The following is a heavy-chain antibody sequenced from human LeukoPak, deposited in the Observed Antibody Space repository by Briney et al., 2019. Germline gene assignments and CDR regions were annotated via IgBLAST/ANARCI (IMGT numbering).Heavy chain of an antibody. J-gene: IGHJ5*02. Sequence: GGSLRLSCVASGFTFSNYWMHWVRQPPGKGLVWVSRIYVDGRTTNYADSVKGRFIISRDNAKNTVYLEMNSLGVEDTATYYCIRDFRSADLWGQGTLVTVTS. CDR2: IYVDGRTT. CDR1: GFTFSNYW. CDR3: IRDFRSADL. V-gene: IGHV3-74*01.